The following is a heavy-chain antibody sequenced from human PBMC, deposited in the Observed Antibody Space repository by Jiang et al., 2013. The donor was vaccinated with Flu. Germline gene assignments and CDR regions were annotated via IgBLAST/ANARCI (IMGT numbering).Heavy chain of an antibody. V-gene: IGHV2-70*01. CDR2: IDWDDDK. J-gene: IGHJ3*02. D-gene: IGHD1-26*01. CDR1: GFSLSTSGMC. Sequence: KPTQTLTLTCTFSGFSLSTSGMCVSWIRQPPGKALEWLALIDWDDDKYYSTPLKTRLTISKDTSKNQVVLTMTNMDPVDTATYYRARRLLYHDAFDIWGQGTMVTVSS. CDR3: ARRLLYHDAFDI.